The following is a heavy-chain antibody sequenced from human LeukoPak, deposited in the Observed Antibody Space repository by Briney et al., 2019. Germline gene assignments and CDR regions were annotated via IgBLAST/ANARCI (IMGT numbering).Heavy chain of an antibody. J-gene: IGHJ4*02. Sequence: GSSVKVSCKASGGTFSSYAISWVRQAPGQGLEWMGRIIPIFGTANYAQKFQGRVTITTDESTSTAYMELSSLRSEATAVYYCARSDSSGSDYWGQGTLVTVSS. CDR3: ARSDSSGSDY. V-gene: IGHV1-69*05. D-gene: IGHD6-19*01. CDR2: IIPIFGTA. CDR1: GGTFSSYA.